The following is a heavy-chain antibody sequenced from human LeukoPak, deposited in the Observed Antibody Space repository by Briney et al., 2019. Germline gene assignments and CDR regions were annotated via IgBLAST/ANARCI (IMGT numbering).Heavy chain of an antibody. V-gene: IGHV4-4*07. CDR2: ISSSGST. CDR1: GDSISGYY. D-gene: IGHD3-22*01. Sequence: SETLSLTCTVSGDSISGYYWSWIRQPAGKGLECIGRISSSGSTSYNPSLKSRVTMSVDTSKNQFSLKLSSVTAADAAVYYCARHLKGGYKAFDYWGQGALVTVSS. J-gene: IGHJ4*02. CDR3: ARHLKGGYKAFDY.